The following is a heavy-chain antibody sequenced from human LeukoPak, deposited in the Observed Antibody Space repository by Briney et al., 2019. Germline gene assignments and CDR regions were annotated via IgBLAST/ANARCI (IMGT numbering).Heavy chain of an antibody. V-gene: IGHV3-48*03. CDR2: ISTSGSTK. CDR1: GFTFSSYQ. Sequence: GGSLRLSCAASGFTFSSYQMNWVRQAPGKGLEWVSYISTSGSTKYYADSVKGRFTTSRDNAKNSLYLQMNSLRAEDTAVYYCAGAGFDYWGQGTLVTAPS. J-gene: IGHJ4*02. D-gene: IGHD4/OR15-4a*01. CDR3: AGAGFDY.